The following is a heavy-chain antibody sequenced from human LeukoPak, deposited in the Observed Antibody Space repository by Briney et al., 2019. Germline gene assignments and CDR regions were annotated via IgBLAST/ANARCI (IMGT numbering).Heavy chain of an antibody. Sequence: ASVKVSCKASGYTFTSYGISWVRQAPGQGLEWMGWISAYNGNTNYAQKLQGRVTMTTDTSTSTAYMELRSLRSDDTAVYYCARDPDDGSGNYYYYYYGMDVWGQGTTVTVSS. CDR1: GYTFTSYG. V-gene: IGHV1-18*01. J-gene: IGHJ6*02. CDR3: ARDPDDGSGNYYYYYYGMDV. CDR2: ISAYNGNT. D-gene: IGHD3-22*01.